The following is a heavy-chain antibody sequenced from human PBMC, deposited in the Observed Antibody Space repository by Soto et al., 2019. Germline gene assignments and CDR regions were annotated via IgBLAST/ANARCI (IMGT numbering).Heavy chain of an antibody. J-gene: IGHJ4*02. CDR3: VRGEGGWETY. Sequence: GGSLRLSCAASGFTYSTYTMHWVRQAPGKGLEWVAVISYDGNNKFYADSVKGRFTISRDSTKQTLYLQMNSLRAEDTAVYYCVRGEGGWETYWGQGTLVTVSS. CDR2: ISYDGNNK. D-gene: IGHD6-19*01. CDR1: GFTYSTYT. V-gene: IGHV3-30-3*01.